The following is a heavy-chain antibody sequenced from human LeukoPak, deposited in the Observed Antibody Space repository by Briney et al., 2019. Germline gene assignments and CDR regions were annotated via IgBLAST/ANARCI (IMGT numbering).Heavy chain of an antibody. Sequence: GASVKVSCKASGYTFTSYGISWVRQAPGQGIEWMGWISAYNGNTNYTQKLQGRVTMTTDTSTSTAYMELRSLRSDDTAVYYCARDGPYYYDSSGYYRFDYWGQGTLVTVSS. J-gene: IGHJ4*02. CDR2: ISAYNGNT. CDR3: ARDGPYYYDSSGYYRFDY. CDR1: GYTFTSYG. D-gene: IGHD3-22*01. V-gene: IGHV1-18*01.